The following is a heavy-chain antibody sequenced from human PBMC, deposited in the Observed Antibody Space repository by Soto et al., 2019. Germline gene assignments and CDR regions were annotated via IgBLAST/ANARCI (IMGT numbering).Heavy chain of an antibody. CDR1: GYFISSGYY. J-gene: IGHJ4*02. D-gene: IGHD3-22*01. CDR2: IYHSGST. V-gene: IGHV4-38-2*01. CDR3: ARYYYDSSGYYPFDY. Sequence: PSETLSLTCAVSGYFISSGYYWGWIRQPPGKGLEWIGSIYHSGSTYYNPSLKSRVTISVDTSKNQFSLKLSSVTAADTAVYYCARYYYDSSGYYPFDYWGQGTLVTVSS.